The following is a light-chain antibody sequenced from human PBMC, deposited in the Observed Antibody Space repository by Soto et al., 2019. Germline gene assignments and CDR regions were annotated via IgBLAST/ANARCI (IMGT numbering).Light chain of an antibody. CDR1: QSVASSH. J-gene: IGKJ1*01. V-gene: IGKV3-20*01. CDR3: QHYITSLTT. CDR2: GAS. Sequence: EIVLTQSPGTLSLSPGERATLSCRASQSVASSHLAWYRQKPGQTPRLLIYGASRRATGVPDRFIGSGSGTDFTLTISGLEPEDFAVYYCQHYITSLTTFGQGTKVDIK.